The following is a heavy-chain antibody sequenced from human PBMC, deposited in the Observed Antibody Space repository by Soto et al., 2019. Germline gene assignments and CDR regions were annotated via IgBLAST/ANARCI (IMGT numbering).Heavy chain of an antibody. CDR3: ARNIYDTYGMDV. CDR1: GFTFSRNG. J-gene: IGHJ6*02. Sequence: GGSLRLSCAASGFTFSRNGMHWVRQAPGKGLEWVAVISYDGSVKYYADSVKGRFTISRDNSKNTLYLQMGSLRAEDMAVYYCARNIYDTYGMDVWGQGNPGHRLL. CDR2: ISYDGSVK. D-gene: IGHD3-3*01. V-gene: IGHV3-30*03.